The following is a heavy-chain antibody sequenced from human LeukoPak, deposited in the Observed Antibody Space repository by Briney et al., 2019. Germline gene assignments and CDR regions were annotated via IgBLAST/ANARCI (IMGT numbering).Heavy chain of an antibody. J-gene: IGHJ1*01. CDR1: GYTFINYY. Sequence: ASVKVSCKASGYTFINYYMHWVRQAPGQGLEWMGIINPSSGSTSYAQKFQGRVTMTRDTSTSTVYMELSSLRSEDTAVYYCARGESTSILWWWGQGTLVTVSS. V-gene: IGHV1-46*01. CDR3: ARGESTSILWW. CDR2: INPSSGST. D-gene: IGHD2-21*01.